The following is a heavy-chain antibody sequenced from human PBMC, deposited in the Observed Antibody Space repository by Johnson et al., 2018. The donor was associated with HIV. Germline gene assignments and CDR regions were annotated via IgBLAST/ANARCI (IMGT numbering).Heavy chain of an antibody. J-gene: IGHJ3*02. V-gene: IGHV3-53*01. D-gene: IGHD3-3*01. Sequence: VQLVESGGGLIQPGGSLRLSCAASGFIVSTNYMSWVRQAPGKGLEWVSAISGSGGSTYYADSVKGRFTISRDNSKNTLYLQMTSLRAEDTAVYYCARLVTIFGMVKGAFDIWGQGTMVTVSS. CDR1: GFIVSTNY. CDR2: SGSGGST. CDR3: ARLVTIFGMVKGAFDI.